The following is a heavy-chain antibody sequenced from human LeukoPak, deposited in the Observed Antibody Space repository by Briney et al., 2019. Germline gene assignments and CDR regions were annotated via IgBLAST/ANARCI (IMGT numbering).Heavy chain of an antibody. CDR1: GYTFTSYG. J-gene: IGHJ3*02. CDR2: ISAYNGNT. V-gene: IGHV1-18*04. CDR3: ASSDSRYSSGWDAFDI. Sequence: ASVKVSCKASGYTFTSYGISWGRQAPGQGLEWMGWISAYNGNTNYAQKLQGRVTMTTDTSTSTAYMELRSLRSDDTAVYYCASSDSRYSSGWDAFDIWGQGTMVTVSS. D-gene: IGHD6-19*01.